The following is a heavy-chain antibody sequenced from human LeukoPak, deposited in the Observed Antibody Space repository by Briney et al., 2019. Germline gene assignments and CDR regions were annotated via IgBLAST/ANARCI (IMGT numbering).Heavy chain of an antibody. CDR2: IRQDGNEF. CDR3: ARDKVSGATLLDY. D-gene: IGHD1-26*01. V-gene: IGHV3-7*01. J-gene: IGHJ4*02. Sequence: GSLRLSCAASEFTFRNYWMSWVRQVPGKGPEWVANIRQDGNEFYYVDSVKGRFTISRDNAKNSLYLQMNSLRVEDTAVYYCARDKVSGATLLDYWGQGTLVTVSS. CDR1: EFTFRNYW.